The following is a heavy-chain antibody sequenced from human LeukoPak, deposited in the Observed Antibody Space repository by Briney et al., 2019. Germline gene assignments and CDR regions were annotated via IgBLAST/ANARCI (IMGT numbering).Heavy chain of an antibody. CDR1: GGSFSGYY. CDR2: INHSGST. D-gene: IGHD5-18*01. J-gene: IGHJ6*02. CDR3: ARGRVNTAMTSYYYYYGMDV. V-gene: IGHV4-34*01. Sequence: SETLSLTCAVYGGSFSGYYWSWIRQPPGKGLEWIGEINHSGSTNYNPSLKSRVTISVDTSKNQFSLKLSSVTAADTAVYYCARGRVNTAMTSYYYYYGMDVWGQGTTVTVPS.